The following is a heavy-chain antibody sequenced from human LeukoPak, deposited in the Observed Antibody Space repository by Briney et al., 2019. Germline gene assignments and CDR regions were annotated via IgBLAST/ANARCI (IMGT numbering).Heavy chain of an antibody. CDR2: IYMSGNI. CDR1: GGSISSGNYC. Sequence: SETLSLTCSVSGGSISSGNYCWSWIRQPAGKGLEWIGHIYMSGNINYNPSLKSRVTISVDTSKNQFSLKLSSVTAADTAVYYCAREVVAAAGTVDYWGQGALVIVSS. CDR3: AREVVAAAGTVDY. V-gene: IGHV4-61*09. D-gene: IGHD6-13*01. J-gene: IGHJ4*02.